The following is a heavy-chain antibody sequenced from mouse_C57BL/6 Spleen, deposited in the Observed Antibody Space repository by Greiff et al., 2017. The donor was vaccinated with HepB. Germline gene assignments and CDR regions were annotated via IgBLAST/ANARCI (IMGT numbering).Heavy chain of an antibody. D-gene: IGHD2-4*01. V-gene: IGHV14-3*01. CDR1: GFNIKNTY. CDR3: ARRGVDDYGGLYYFDY. Sequence: EVQLQQSVAELVRPGASVKLSCTASGFNIKNTYMHWVKQRPEQGLEWIGRIDPANGNTKYAPKFQGKATITADASSNTAYLQLSSLTSEDTAIYYCARRGVDDYGGLYYFDYWGQGTTLTVSS. J-gene: IGHJ2*01. CDR2: IDPANGNT.